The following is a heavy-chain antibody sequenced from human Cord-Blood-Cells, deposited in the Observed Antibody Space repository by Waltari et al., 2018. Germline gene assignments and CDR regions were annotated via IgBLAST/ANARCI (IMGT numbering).Heavy chain of an antibody. CDR3: ARVIMVRGVIITYYFDY. D-gene: IGHD3-10*01. J-gene: IGHJ4*02. Sequence: QVQLVQSGAEVKKPGSSVKVSCKASGGTFSSYAIRWVRQAPGQGLEWMGGISPIFGTANYAQKFQGRVTITADESTSTAYMELSSLRSEDTAVYYCARVIMVRGVIITYYFDYWGQGTLVTVSS. CDR2: ISPIFGTA. V-gene: IGHV1-69*01. CDR1: GGTFSSYA.